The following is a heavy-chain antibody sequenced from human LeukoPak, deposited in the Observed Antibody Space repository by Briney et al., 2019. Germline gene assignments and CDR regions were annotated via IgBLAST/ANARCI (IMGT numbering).Heavy chain of an antibody. J-gene: IGHJ4*02. V-gene: IGHV3-23*01. CDR1: KFNFA. Sequence: GGSLRLSCAASKFNFAMSWVRQTADKGLEWVSAISGSGDATFYTDSVKGRFTISRDNSKNTLYLQMNNLRVEDTAVYYCAKGHFASSSFFDYWGLGTLVTVSS. D-gene: IGHD6-6*01. CDR2: ISGSGDAT. CDR3: AKGHFASSSFFDY.